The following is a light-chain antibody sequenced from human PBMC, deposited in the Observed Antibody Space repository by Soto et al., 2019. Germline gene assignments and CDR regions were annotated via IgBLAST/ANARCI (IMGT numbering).Light chain of an antibody. Sequence: QSALPQPASVSGSPGQSITVSCTGTSSDVGAYDYVSWYQHHPGKAPKLMIYDVSYRPSGVSNRFSGSKSGNTASLTISGLQAEDEADYYCSSYTSSSTLGFGTGTKVTV. CDR3: SSYTSSSTLG. J-gene: IGLJ1*01. CDR2: DVS. V-gene: IGLV2-14*03. CDR1: SSDVGAYDY.